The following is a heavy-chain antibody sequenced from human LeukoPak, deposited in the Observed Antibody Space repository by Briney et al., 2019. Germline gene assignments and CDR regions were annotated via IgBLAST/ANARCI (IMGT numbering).Heavy chain of an antibody. D-gene: IGHD2-15*01. Sequence: GGSLRLSCAASGFTFSNCSMSWVRQAPGRGLEWVANIKQDGSEKNYVDSVKGRFTISRDNAKNFLYLQMNSLRAEDTALYYCAKDRGGGSQLGDAFDVWGQGTMVTVSS. CDR3: AKDRGGGSQLGDAFDV. J-gene: IGHJ3*01. CDR2: IKQDGSEK. V-gene: IGHV3-7*03. CDR1: GFTFSNCS.